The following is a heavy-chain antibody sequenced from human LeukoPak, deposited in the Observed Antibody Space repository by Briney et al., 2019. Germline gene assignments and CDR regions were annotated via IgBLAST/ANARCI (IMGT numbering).Heavy chain of an antibody. V-gene: IGHV4-59*01. J-gene: IGHJ4*02. CDR3: ARVLRMATIEL. Sequence: SETLSLTCTVSGGSISSYYWSWIRQPPGKGLEWIGYIYYSGSTNYNPSLKSRVTISVDTSKNQFSQKLSSVTAADTAVYYCARVLRMATIELWGQGTLVTVSS. CDR1: GGSISSYY. D-gene: IGHD5-24*01. CDR2: IYYSGST.